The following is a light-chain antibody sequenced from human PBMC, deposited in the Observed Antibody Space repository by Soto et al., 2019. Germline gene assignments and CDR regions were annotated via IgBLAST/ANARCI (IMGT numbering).Light chain of an antibody. CDR2: VAS. Sequence: EIVVTQSPGTLSLSPGERATLSCRASQSVSSSYLAWFQQKSGQAPRLLIYVASSRATGIPDRFSGSGSGTDFTLTISRLEPEDFAVYYCQQYGSYPVTFGRGTKVEIK. V-gene: IGKV3-20*01. J-gene: IGKJ1*01. CDR1: QSVSSSY. CDR3: QQYGSYPVT.